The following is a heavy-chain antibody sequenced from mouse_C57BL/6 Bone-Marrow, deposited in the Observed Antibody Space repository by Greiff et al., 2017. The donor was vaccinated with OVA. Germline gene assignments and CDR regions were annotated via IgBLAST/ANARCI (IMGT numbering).Heavy chain of an antibody. CDR1: GYTFTDYY. J-gene: IGHJ2*01. CDR3: ARDYDGGYFDY. V-gene: IGHV1-26*01. CDR2: INPNNGGT. Sequence: EVKLMESGPELVKPGASVKISCKASGYTFTDYYMNWVKQSHGKSLEWIGDINPNNGGTSYNQKFKGKATLTVDKSSSTAYMELRSLTSEDSAVYYCARDYDGGYFDYWGQGTTLTVSS. D-gene: IGHD2-4*01.